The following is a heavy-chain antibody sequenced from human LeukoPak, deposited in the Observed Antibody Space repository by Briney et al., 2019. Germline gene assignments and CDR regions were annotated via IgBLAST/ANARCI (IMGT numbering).Heavy chain of an antibody. CDR1: GYTFTSYY. CDR2: INPSGGST. V-gene: IGHV1-46*01. Sequence: ASVKVSCKASGYTFTSYYMHWVRQAPGQGLEWKGIINPSGGSTSYAQKFQGRVTMTRDTSTSTVYMELSSLRSEDTAVYYCAITPTVTTPFDYWGQGTLVTVSS. J-gene: IGHJ4*02. CDR3: AITPTVTTPFDY. D-gene: IGHD4-11*01.